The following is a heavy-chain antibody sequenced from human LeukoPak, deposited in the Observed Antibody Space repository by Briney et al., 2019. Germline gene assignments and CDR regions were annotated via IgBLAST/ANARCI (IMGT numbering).Heavy chain of an antibody. CDR1: GFTFSSCW. V-gene: IGHV3-7*01. J-gene: IGHJ4*02. CDR2: IKQDGSEK. CDR3: ARDGLSDIVVVVAAFDY. D-gene: IGHD2-15*01. Sequence: PGGSLRLSCAASGFTFSSCWMSWVRQAPGRGLEWVANIKQDGSEKYYVDSVKGRFTISRDNAKNSLYLQMNSLRAEDTAVYYCARDGLSDIVVVVAAFDYWGQGTLVTVSS.